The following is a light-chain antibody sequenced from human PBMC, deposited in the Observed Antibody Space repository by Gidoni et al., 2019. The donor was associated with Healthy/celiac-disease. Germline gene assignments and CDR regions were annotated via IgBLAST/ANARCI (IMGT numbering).Light chain of an antibody. J-gene: IGKJ4*01. V-gene: IGKV1-8*01. CDR2: AAS. CDR1: QGISSY. CDR3: QRYYSYPLT. Sequence: ALRRTQSPSSFSASTGDRVTITCRASQGISSYLAWYQQKPGKAPTLLVYAASTLQSGVPSRFSGSGSGTDFTLTISCLQSEDFATYYCQRYYSYPLTFGRGTKVEIK.